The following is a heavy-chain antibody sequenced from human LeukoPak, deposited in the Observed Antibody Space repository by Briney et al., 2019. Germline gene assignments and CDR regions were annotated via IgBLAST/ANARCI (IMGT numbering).Heavy chain of an antibody. D-gene: IGHD3-22*01. J-gene: IGHJ4*02. CDR1: GFTFDDYA. V-gene: IGHV3-9*01. Sequence: QTGGSLRLSCAASGFTFDDYAMHWVRQAPGKGLEWVSGISWNSGSIGYADSVKGRFTISRDNAKNSLYLQMNSLRAEDTAVYYCARDPEPYYYDSSGYFYWWGQGTLVTVSS. CDR2: ISWNSGSI. CDR3: ARDPEPYYYDSSGYFYW.